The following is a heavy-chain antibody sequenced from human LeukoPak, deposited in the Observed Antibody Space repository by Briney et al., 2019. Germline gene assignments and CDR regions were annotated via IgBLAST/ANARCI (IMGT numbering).Heavy chain of an antibody. J-gene: IGHJ3*02. D-gene: IGHD1-26*01. CDR2: ISGSGGST. CDR1: GFTFSSYA. Sequence: GGSLRLSCAASGFTFSSYAMSWVRQAPGKGLEWVSAISGSGGSTYYADSVEGRFTISRDNSKNTLYLQMNSLRAEDTAVYYCAKGRSYPFDAFDIWGQGTMVTVSS. V-gene: IGHV3-23*01. CDR3: AKGRSYPFDAFDI.